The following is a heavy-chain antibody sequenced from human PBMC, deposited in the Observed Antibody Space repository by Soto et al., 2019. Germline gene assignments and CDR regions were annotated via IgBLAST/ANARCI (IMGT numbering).Heavy chain of an antibody. CDR3: AKNWNWGSLVH. J-gene: IGHJ4*02. Sequence: SETLSLTCTVSGDSISIDYWSWIRQSPGKGLEWIGFIYYGGSTNYNPSLKSRVTISVDTPKNQFSLKLSSVTAADTAVYYCAKNWNWGSLVHWGQGTLVTVSS. CDR1: GDSISIDY. D-gene: IGHD7-27*01. V-gene: IGHV4-59*08. CDR2: IYYGGST.